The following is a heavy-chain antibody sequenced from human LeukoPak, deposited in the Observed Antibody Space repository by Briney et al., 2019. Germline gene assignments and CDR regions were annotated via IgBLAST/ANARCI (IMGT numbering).Heavy chain of an antibody. Sequence: GGSLRLSCAASGFTFSDYYMSWIRQAPGKGLEWVSYISSSGSTIYYADSVKGRFTISRDNAKNSLYLQMNSLRAEDTAVYYCARSTAMVFDYYYGMDVWGQGTTVTVSS. CDR2: ISSSGSTI. D-gene: IGHD5-18*01. CDR1: GFTFSDYY. V-gene: IGHV3-11*01. J-gene: IGHJ6*02. CDR3: ARSTAMVFDYYYGMDV.